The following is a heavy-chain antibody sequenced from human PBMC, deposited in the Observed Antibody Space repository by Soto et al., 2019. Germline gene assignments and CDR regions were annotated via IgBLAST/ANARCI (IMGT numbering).Heavy chain of an antibody. CDR1: GGSISSYY. V-gene: IGHV4-59*01. D-gene: IGHD1-1*01. CDR2: IYYSGST. CDR3: ARGGTSEGHFDY. J-gene: IGHJ4*02. Sequence: PSETLSLTCTVSGGSISSYYWSWIRQPPGKGLEWIGYIYYSGSTNYNPSLKSRVTISVDTSKNQFSLKLSSVTAADTAAYYCARGGTSEGHFDYWGQGTLVTVS.